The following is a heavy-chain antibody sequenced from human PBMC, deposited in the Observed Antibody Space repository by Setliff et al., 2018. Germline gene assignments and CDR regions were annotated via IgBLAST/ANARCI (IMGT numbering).Heavy chain of an antibody. J-gene: IGHJ6*04. CDR1: GFTFSTYR. CDR2: IWDDGVKK. CDR3: ASEYGYSSSMDV. D-gene: IGHD6-19*01. V-gene: IGHV3-33*08. Sequence: HPGGSLRLSCAASGFTFSTYRMHWVRQAPGKGLEWVAVIWDDGVKKYHADSVKGRFTISRDNSKNTLYLQMNSLRPEDTAVYYCASEYGYSSSMDVWGNGTTVTVSS.